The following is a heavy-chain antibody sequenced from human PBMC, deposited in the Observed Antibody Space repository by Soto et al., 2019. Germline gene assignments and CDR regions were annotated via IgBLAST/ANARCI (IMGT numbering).Heavy chain of an antibody. CDR1: GFTFSSYA. CDR3: AKDRGPDYYDSSGYRDY. V-gene: IGHV3-23*01. D-gene: IGHD3-22*01. J-gene: IGHJ4*02. Sequence: LRLSCAASGFTFSSYAMSWVRQAPGKGLEWVSAISGSGGSTYYADSVKGRFTISRDNSKNTLYLQMNSLRAEDTAVYYCAKDRGPDYYDSSGYRDYWGQGTLVTVSS. CDR2: ISGSGGST.